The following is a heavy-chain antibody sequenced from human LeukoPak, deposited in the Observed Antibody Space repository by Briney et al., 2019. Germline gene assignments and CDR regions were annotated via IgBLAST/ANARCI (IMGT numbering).Heavy chain of an antibody. V-gene: IGHV1-46*01. CDR3: ARDKQSSRYYDFWSGYFAP. CDR1: GYTFTSYY. CDR2: INPSGGST. D-gene: IGHD3-3*01. J-gene: IGHJ5*02. Sequence: GASVKVSCKASGYTFTSYYMHWVRQAPGQGLEWMGIINPSGGSTSYAQKFQGRVTMTRDTSTSTVYMELSSLRSEDTAVYYCARDKQSSRYYDFWSGYFAPWGQETLVTVSS.